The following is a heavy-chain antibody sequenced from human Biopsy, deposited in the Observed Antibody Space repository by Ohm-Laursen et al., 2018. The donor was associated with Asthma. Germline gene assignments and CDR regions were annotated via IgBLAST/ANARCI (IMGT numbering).Heavy chain of an antibody. Sequence: GTLSLTCSLSSGSGGYMRSGNYYWGWIRQPPGKGLEWIGSIYYSGTTYYNPSLESRATVSADTSKNQFSPKLTSVTTADTAVYYCVRGSSSWHHGPFHYYYGLDVWGQGTTATVSS. CDR2: IYYSGTT. CDR3: VRGSSSWHHGPFHYYYGLDV. D-gene: IGHD6-13*01. CDR1: SGSGGYMRSGNYY. J-gene: IGHJ6*02. V-gene: IGHV4-39*01.